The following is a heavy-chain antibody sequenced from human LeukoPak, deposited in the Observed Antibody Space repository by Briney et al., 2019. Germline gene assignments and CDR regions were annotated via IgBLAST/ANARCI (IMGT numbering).Heavy chain of an antibody. Sequence: GGSLRLSCAASGFTFSSYAMNWVRQAPGKGLEWVSGTGSTGVSTFYADSVKGRFTVSRDNSKNTLSLQMNSLRAEDTAVYYCARGYSSSWPDDSWGQGTLVTVSS. CDR1: GFTFSSYA. D-gene: IGHD6-13*01. V-gene: IGHV3-23*01. CDR2: TGSTGVST. CDR3: ARGYSSSWPDDS. J-gene: IGHJ4*02.